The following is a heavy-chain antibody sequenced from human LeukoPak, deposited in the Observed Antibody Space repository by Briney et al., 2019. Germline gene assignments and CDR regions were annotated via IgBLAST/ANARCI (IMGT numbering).Heavy chain of an antibody. CDR1: GYTFTSYD. CDR2: MNPNSGNT. V-gene: IGHV1-8*03. D-gene: IGHD5-18*01. J-gene: IGHJ4*02. CDR3: ARSQVDTAMDNFDY. Sequence: ASVKVSCKASGYTFTSYDINWVRQATGQGLEWMGWMNPNSGNTGYAQKFQGRVTITRNTSISTAYMELSSLRSEDTAVYYCARSQVDTAMDNFDYWGQGTLVTVSS.